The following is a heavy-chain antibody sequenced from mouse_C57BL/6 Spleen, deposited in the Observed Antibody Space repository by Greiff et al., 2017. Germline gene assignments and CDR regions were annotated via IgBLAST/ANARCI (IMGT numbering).Heavy chain of an antibody. Sequence: VQLKQSGPELVKPGASVKISCKASGYSFTGYYMHWVKQSPEKSLEWIGEISPSTGGTTYNQKIKAKATLTVDKSSSTAYMQLKSLTSEDSAVYYCARSTGWYFDVWGTGTTVTVSS. J-gene: IGHJ1*03. CDR1: GYSFTGYY. D-gene: IGHD4-1*02. CDR2: ISPSTGGT. V-gene: IGHV1-42*01. CDR3: ARSTGWYFDV.